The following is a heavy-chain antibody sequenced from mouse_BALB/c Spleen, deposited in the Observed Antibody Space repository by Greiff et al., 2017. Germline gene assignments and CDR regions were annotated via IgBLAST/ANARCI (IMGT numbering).Heavy chain of an antibody. CDR1: GYTFTSYW. V-gene: IGHV1-7*01. J-gene: IGHJ1*01. CDR3: ARSARSLGYFDV. Sequence: VKLQESGAELAKPGASVKMSCKASGYTFTSYWMHWVKQRPGQGLEWIGYINPSTGYTEYNQKFKDKATLTADKSSSTAYMQLSSLTSEDSAVYYCARSARSLGYFDVWGAGTTVTVSS. CDR2: INPSTGYT.